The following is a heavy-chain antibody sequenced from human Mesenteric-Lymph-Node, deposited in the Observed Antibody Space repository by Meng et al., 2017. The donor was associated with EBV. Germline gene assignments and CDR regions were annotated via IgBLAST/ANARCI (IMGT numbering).Heavy chain of an antibody. CDR2: INPKSGDT. D-gene: IGHD5-24*01. J-gene: IGHJ4*02. CDR1: GYTFTTHG. V-gene: IGHV1-2*06. Sequence: QVDLVQCGAEVKKPAASVKVCCKASGYTFTTHGISWVRQAPGQGLEWMGRINPKSGDTNYAQKFQGRITLTRDTSISTAYMELSGLRYDDTAFYYCANDGFPFDYWGQGTLVTVSS. CDR3: ANDGFPFDY.